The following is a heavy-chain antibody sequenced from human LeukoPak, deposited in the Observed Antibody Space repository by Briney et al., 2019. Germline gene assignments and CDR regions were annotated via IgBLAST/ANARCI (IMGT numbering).Heavy chain of an antibody. CDR3: ARDMGMVRGDY. CDR2: IWYDGSNK. D-gene: IGHD6-13*01. V-gene: IGHV3-33*01. Sequence: GGSLRLSCAASGFTFSSYGMHWVRQAPGKGLEWVAVIWYDGSNKYYADSVKGRFTISRDNSKNTLYLQTNSLRAEDTAVYYCARDMGMVRGDYWGQGTLVTVSS. J-gene: IGHJ4*02. CDR1: GFTFSSYG.